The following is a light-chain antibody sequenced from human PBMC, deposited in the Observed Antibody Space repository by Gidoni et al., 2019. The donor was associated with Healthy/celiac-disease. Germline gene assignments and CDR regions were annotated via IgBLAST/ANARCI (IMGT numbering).Light chain of an antibody. CDR1: QDISNY. CDR3: QQYDNLIFT. J-gene: IGKJ3*01. CDR2: DAS. Sequence: IQMTQSPSSLSASVLDRVTITCQASQDISNYLNLYQQKPGKAPKLLIYDASNLETVVPSRFSGSGSGTDFTFTISSLQPEDIATYYCQQYDNLIFTFGPGTKVDIK. V-gene: IGKV1-33*01.